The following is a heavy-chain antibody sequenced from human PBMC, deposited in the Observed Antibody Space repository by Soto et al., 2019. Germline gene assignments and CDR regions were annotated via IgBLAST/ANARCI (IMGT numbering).Heavy chain of an antibody. D-gene: IGHD6-13*01. CDR2: FDPEDGET. V-gene: IGHV1-24*01. Sequence: ASVKVSCQVSGYTLTELSMHWVRQAPGKGLEWMGGFDPEDGETIYAQKFQGRVTMTEDTSTDTAYMELSSLRSEDTAVYYCATDVVGSSWDDFDYWGQGTLVTVSS. CDR3: ATDVVGSSWDDFDY. CDR1: GYTLTELS. J-gene: IGHJ4*02.